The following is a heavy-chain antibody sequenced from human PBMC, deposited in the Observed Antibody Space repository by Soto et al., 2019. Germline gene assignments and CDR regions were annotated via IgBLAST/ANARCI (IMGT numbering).Heavy chain of an antibody. CDR1: GFTFSSYE. CDR2: ISSSGSTI. J-gene: IGHJ5*02. Sequence: PGGSLRLSCAASGFTFSSYEMNWVRQAPGKGLEWGSYISSSGSTIYYADSVKGRFTISRDNAKNSLYLQMNSLRAEDTAVYYCARDGPHQAFDPWGQGTLVTVPS. V-gene: IGHV3-48*03. CDR3: ARDGPHQAFDP.